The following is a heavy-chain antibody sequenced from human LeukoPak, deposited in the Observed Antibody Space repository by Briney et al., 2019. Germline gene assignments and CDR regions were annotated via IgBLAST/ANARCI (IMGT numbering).Heavy chain of an antibody. J-gene: IGHJ6*04. CDR3: ARDYNDILTGFTIWYYYGMDV. D-gene: IGHD3-9*01. CDR1: GGTFSSYA. V-gene: IGHV1-69*06. CDR2: IIPIFGTT. Sequence: SVKVSCKASGGTFSSYAISWVRQAPGQGIEWMGGIIPIFGTTNYAQKFQGRVTITADKSTSTAYMELSSLRSEDTAVYYCARDYNDILTGFTIWYYYGMDVWGKGTTVTVSS.